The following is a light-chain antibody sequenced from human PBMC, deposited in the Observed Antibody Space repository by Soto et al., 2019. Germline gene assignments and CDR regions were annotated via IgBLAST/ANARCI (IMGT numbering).Light chain of an antibody. CDR1: SSDVGSDYL. Sequence: QSALTQPASVSGPPGQSITISCTGTSSDVGSDYLVSWYQQYPGKAPKLMIYDVRKRPSGVPDRFSGSKSGNTASLTISGLQIEDEADYYCCSYVGSPYVFGTGTKLTVL. J-gene: IGLJ1*01. CDR3: CSYVGSPYV. CDR2: DVR. V-gene: IGLV2-23*02.